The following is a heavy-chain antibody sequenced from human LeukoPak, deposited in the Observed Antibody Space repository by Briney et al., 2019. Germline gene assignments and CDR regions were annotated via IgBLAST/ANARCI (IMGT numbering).Heavy chain of an antibody. CDR3: ASGDCGGGSCYGPSYYYYYMDV. D-gene: IGHD2-15*01. J-gene: IGHJ6*03. V-gene: IGHV3-7*01. Sequence: GGSLRLSCAASGFTFSSYWMSWVRQAPGKGLEWVANIKQDGSEKYYVDSVKGRFTISRDNSKNTLYLQMNSLRAEDTAVYYCASGDCGGGSCYGPSYYYYYMDVWGKGTTVIVSS. CDR2: IKQDGSEK. CDR1: GFTFSSYW.